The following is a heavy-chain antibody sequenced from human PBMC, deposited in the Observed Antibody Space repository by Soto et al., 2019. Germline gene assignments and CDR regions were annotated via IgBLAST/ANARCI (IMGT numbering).Heavy chain of an antibody. J-gene: IGHJ6*02. Sequence: EVQLVESGGGSVQPGGSLRLSCAASGFTFSSYWMHWVRQAPGKGLEWVSRIYSDGSRPSYADSVKGRFTISRDNAKNTLYLQMNSLRAEDTAVYYCARDWVTYGMDVWGQGTTVSVSS. CDR1: GFTFSSYW. CDR3: ARDWVTYGMDV. V-gene: IGHV3-74*01. D-gene: IGHD5-18*01. CDR2: IYSDGSRP.